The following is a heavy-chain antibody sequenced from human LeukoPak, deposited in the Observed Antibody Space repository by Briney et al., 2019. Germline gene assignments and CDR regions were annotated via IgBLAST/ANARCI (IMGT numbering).Heavy chain of an antibody. CDR1: GLSFGDYA. CDR2: IYYSGST. D-gene: IGHD4-11*01. J-gene: IGHJ4*02. CDR3: ARVASDSRSSIFDY. Sequence: LRLSCTVSGLSFGDYAMSWFRQAPGKGLEWIGYIYYSGSTYYNPSLKSRVTISVDTSKNQFSLKLSSVTAADTAVYYCARVASDSRSSIFDYWGQGTLVTVSS. V-gene: IGHV4-30-4*08.